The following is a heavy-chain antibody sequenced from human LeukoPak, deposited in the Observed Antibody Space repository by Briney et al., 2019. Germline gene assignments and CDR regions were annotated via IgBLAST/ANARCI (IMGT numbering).Heavy chain of an antibody. D-gene: IGHD3-10*01. CDR3: AREFGEGDK. V-gene: IGHV1-46*01. CDR1: GYTFTSYY. J-gene: IGHJ4*02. CDR2: INPSGGST. Sequence: ASVKVSCKASGYTFTSYYMHWVRQAPGQGLEWMGIINPSGGSTNYAQKFRGRVTMTRDTSITTVYLELSSLRADDTAVYYCAREFGEGDKWGQGTLVTVSS.